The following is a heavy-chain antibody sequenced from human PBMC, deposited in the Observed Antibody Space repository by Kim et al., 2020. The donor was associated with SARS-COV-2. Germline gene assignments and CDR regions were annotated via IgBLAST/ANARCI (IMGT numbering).Heavy chain of an antibody. V-gene: IGHV4-34*01. CDR3: ARGRVRGVPYLDY. Sequence: YNPALKSRVTISVDTSKNQFSLKLSSVTAADTAVYYCARGRVRGVPYLDYWGQGTLVTVSS. D-gene: IGHD3-10*01. J-gene: IGHJ4*02.